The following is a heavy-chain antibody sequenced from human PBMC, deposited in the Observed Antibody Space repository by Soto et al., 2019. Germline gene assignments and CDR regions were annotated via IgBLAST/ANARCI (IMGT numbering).Heavy chain of an antibody. CDR3: AKGAPGGGIDY. Sequence: GGSLRLSCAASGFTFDDYTMHWVRQAPGKGLEWVSLISWDGGSTYYADSVKGRFTISRDNSKNSLYLQMNSLRTEDTAFYYCAKGAPGGGIDYWGQGTLVTVSS. V-gene: IGHV3-43*01. J-gene: IGHJ4*02. D-gene: IGHD3-16*01. CDR1: GFTFDDYT. CDR2: ISWDGGST.